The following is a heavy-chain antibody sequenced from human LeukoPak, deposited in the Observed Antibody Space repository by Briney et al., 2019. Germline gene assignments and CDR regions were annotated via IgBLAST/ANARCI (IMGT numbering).Heavy chain of an antibody. CDR1: GGSVTNYY. V-gene: IGHV4-59*02. J-gene: IGHJ4*02. CDR3: AKGGRLLGKFDY. D-gene: IGHD3-22*01. CDR2: IYYSGST. Sequence: SETLSLTCTVSGGSVTNYYWSWIRQPPGKGLEWIGYIYYSGSTNYNPSLKSRVTISVDTSTNQFSLKLSSVTAADTAVYFCAKGGRLLGKFDYWGQGTLVTVSS.